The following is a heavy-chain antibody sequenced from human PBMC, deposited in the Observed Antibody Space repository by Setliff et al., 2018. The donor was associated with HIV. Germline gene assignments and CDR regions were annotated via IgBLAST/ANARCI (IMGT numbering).Heavy chain of an antibody. CDR2: FYYSGST. Sequence: PSETLSLTCSVSGYSISSSNYYWVWIRQPPGKELEWIGSFYYSGSTYYNPSLKSRVTISLDTSKNQFSLKVGSVTAADTAVYYCAAKKSGDYPFNWGQGTQVTVSS. J-gene: IGHJ4*02. D-gene: IGHD4-17*01. CDR1: GYSISSSNYY. CDR3: AAKKSGDYPFN. V-gene: IGHV4-39*07.